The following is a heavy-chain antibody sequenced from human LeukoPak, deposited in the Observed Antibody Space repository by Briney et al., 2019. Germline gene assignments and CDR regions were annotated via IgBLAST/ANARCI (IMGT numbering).Heavy chain of an antibody. CDR1: GFPFSSYW. J-gene: IGHJ4*02. V-gene: IGHV3-74*01. CDR2: INSDGSAT. CDR3: AVARRYYSNYFDY. D-gene: IGHD4-11*01. Sequence: GGSLRLSCAASGFPFSSYWMHWVRQVPGKGLLWVSRINSDGSATIYADSVKGRFSISRDNAKNSLYLQMNSLRAEDTAVYYCAVARRYYSNYFDYWGQGTLVTVSS.